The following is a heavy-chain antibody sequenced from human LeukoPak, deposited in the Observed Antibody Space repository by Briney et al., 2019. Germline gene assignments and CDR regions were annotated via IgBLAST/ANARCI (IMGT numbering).Heavy chain of an antibody. V-gene: IGHV3-30*03. CDR2: ISYDGSNK. Sequence: GRSLRLSCAASGFTFSSYGMHWVRQAPGKGLEWVAVISYDGSNKYYADSVKGRFTISRDNSKNTLYLQMNSLRAEDTAVYYCASGGYYYGSGSFVQFDYWGQGTLVTVSS. CDR3: ASGGYYYGSGSFVQFDY. J-gene: IGHJ4*02. D-gene: IGHD3-10*01. CDR1: GFTFSSYG.